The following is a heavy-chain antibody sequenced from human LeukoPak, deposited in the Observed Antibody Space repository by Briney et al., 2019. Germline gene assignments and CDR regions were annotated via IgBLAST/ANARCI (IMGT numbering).Heavy chain of an antibody. V-gene: IGHV3-23*01. CDR2: ISSSGGST. CDR3: AKGLYSSGRGYMDV. CDR1: GFTFSRNA. Sequence: GGTLRLSCAASGFTFSRNAMSWVRQAPGKGLEWVSGISSSGGSTYHADSVKGRFTISRDNSRNTLYLQMNSLRAEDTAVYYCAKGLYSSGRGYMDVWGKGTTVTISS. J-gene: IGHJ6*03. D-gene: IGHD6-19*01.